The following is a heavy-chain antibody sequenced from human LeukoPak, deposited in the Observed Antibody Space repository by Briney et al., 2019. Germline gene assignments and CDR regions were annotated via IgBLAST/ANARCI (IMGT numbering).Heavy chain of an antibody. V-gene: IGHV6-1*01. Sequence: SQTLSLTCAISGDSVSSNSAAWNWIRQSPSRGLEWQGRTYYRSKWYNDYAVSVKSRITINPDTSKNQFSLQLNSVTPEDTAVYYCARGYYGSGSYYNEDWFDPWGQGTLVTVSS. CDR1: GDSVSSNSAA. CDR2: TYYRSKWYN. J-gene: IGHJ5*02. D-gene: IGHD3-10*01. CDR3: ARGYYGSGSYYNEDWFDP.